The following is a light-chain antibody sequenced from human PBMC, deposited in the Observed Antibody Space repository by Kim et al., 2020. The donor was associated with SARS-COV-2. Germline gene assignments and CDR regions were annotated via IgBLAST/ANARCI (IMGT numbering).Light chain of an antibody. CDR2: ANN. CDR3: AAWDASLNGWV. Sequence: GQRATSSGSGGNSNIGTNTVNWYQQFPGTAPKLLIYANNHRPSGVPDRFSGSKSDTSASLAISGLQSEDEADYFCAAWDASLNGWVFGGGTQLTVL. CDR1: NSNIGTNT. J-gene: IGLJ3*02. V-gene: IGLV1-44*01.